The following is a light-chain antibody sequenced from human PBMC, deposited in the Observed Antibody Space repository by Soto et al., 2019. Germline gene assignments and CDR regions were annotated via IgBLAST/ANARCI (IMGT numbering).Light chain of an antibody. CDR3: SSFAGNNNLV. V-gene: IGLV2-8*01. J-gene: IGLJ2*01. Sequence: QPVLTQPPSASGSPGQSVTISCTGTSSDVGGYNYVSWYQQHPGKAPKLMISEVSKRPSGVPDRFSGSKSGNTASLTVSGLQAEYEAYYYCSSFAGNNNLVFGGGTKLTVL. CDR1: SSDVGGYNY. CDR2: EVS.